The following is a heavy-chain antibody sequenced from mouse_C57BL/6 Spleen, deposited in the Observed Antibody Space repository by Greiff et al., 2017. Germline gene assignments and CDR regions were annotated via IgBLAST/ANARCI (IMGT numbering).Heavy chain of an antibody. CDR2: INPNNGGT. J-gene: IGHJ1*03. CDR3: ARLAIVTTLDV. Sequence: VQLQQSGPELVKPGASVKISCKASGYTFTDYYMNWVKQSHGKSLEWIGDINPNNGGTSYNQKFKGKATLTVDKSSSTAYMESRSLTAEDSAVYYCARLAIVTTLDVWGTGTTVTVSS. CDR1: GYTFTDYY. V-gene: IGHV1-26*01. D-gene: IGHD2-5*01.